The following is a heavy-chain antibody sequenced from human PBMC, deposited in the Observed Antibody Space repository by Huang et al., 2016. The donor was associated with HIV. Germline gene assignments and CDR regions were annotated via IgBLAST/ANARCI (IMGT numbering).Heavy chain of an antibody. V-gene: IGHV4-39*01. CDR2: INYDGST. J-gene: IGHJ4*02. D-gene: IGHD3-3*01. Sequence: ESGPGLVKPSETLSLTCTVSGVSVTRSPWYWVWVRQSPGKGLEWIASINYDGSTYYKSSLKSRLTTSLDTSKNQFSLKLTSVTAADTAVYFCARDIAIFREPLDSWGQGTAVTVSS. CDR1: GVSVTRSPWY. CDR3: ARDIAIFREPLDS.